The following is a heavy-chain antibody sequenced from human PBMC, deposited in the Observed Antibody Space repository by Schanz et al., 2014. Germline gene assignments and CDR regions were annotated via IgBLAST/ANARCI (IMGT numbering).Heavy chain of an antibody. V-gene: IGHV1-2*04. CDR2: INPNSGTT. CDR3: ARAFGGYDAAEALDY. Sequence: QVQLVQSGAEMKKPGASVKVSCKASGYTFTGYYMHWVRQAPGQGLEWMGWINPNSGTTTYAQEYQGWVTMTRDTSISTAYMELSRMKTADTAVYYCARAFGGYDAAEALDYWGQGTLVTVSS. J-gene: IGHJ4*02. D-gene: IGHD5-12*01. CDR1: GYTFTGYY.